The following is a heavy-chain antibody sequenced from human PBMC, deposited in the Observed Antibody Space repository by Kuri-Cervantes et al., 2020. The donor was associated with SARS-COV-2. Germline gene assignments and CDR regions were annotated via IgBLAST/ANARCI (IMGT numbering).Heavy chain of an antibody. J-gene: IGHJ4*02. V-gene: IGHV5-10-1*01. Sequence: GGSLRLSCQGSGYSFKNFWISWVRQMPGKGLEWMGRIDPSDSYTHYNPSFQGHVTISADKSISTAYLEWSSLRASDTAMYYCVRCYDSSGYPDYWGQGTLVTVSS. CDR3: VRCYDSSGYPDY. CDR2: IDPSDSYT. D-gene: IGHD3-22*01. CDR1: GYSFKNFW.